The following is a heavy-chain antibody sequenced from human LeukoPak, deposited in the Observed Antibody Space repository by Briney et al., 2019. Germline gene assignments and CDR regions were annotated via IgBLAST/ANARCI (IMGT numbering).Heavy chain of an antibody. Sequence: SETLSLTCTVSGGSISSYYGSWIRQPPGKGLEWIGYIYYSGSTGYNPSLKSRVTISVDTSKNQFSLRLSSVTAAGTAVYYCAREPVDYGDYDFDYWGQGTLVTVSS. J-gene: IGHJ4*02. V-gene: IGHV4-59*12. CDR1: GGSISSYY. CDR3: AREPVDYGDYDFDY. D-gene: IGHD4-17*01. CDR2: IYYSGST.